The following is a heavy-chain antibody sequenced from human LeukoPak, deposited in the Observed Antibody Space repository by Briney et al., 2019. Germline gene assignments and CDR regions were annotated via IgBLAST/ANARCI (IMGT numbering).Heavy chain of an antibody. V-gene: IGHV3-21*01. CDR1: GFTFSSYS. Sequence: GGSLRLSCAASGFTFSSYSMNWVRQAPGKGLEWVSSISSSSSYIYYADSVKGRFTISRDNAKNSLYLQMNSLRAEDTAVYYCAREREDYDILTGYYKVFDYWAREPWSPSPQ. D-gene: IGHD3-9*01. J-gene: IGHJ4*02. CDR2: ISSSSSYI. CDR3: AREREDYDILTGYYKVFDY.